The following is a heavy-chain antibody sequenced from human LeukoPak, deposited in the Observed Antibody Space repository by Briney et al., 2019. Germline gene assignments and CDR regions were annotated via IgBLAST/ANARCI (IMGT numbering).Heavy chain of an antibody. V-gene: IGHV1-2*02. D-gene: IGHD1-26*01. CDR2: INPNSGGT. CDR3: AREFTVVGARLHY. Sequence: ASVKVSGNASGYTFTAYYMHSVRQAPGQGLEWMGWINPNSGGTNYAQKFQGRVTMTRDTSISTAYMELSRLRSDDTAVYYCAREFTVVGARLHYWGQGPLVSVSS. J-gene: IGHJ4*02. CDR1: GYTFTAYY.